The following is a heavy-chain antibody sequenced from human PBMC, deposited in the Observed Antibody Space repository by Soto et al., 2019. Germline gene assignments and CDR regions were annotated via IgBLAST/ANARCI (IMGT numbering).Heavy chain of an antibody. V-gene: IGHV3-53*01. J-gene: IGHJ4*02. CDR3: ARVGYCSSTSCQYFDY. CDR2: IYSGGST. D-gene: IGHD2-2*03. Sequence: PGGSLRLSCAASGFTVSSNYMSWVRQAPGKGLEWVSVIYSGGSTYYADSVKGRFTISRDNSKNTLYLQMNSLRAEDTAVYYCARVGYCSSTSCQYFDYWGQGTLVTVSS. CDR1: GFTVSSNY.